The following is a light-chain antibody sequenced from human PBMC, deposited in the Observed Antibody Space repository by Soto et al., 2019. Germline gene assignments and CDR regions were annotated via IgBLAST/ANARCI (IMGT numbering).Light chain of an antibody. CDR2: DVS. J-gene: IGLJ2*01. CDR1: SSDVGGYDY. CDR3: SSYTSSNSVI. Sequence: QSVLTQPASVSGSPGQSITISCTGTSSDVGGYDYVSWYQQHPGKVPKLMVFDVSLRPSGVSNRFSGSKSGDTASLTISGLQAEDEADYYCSSYTSSNSVIFGGGTKLTVL. V-gene: IGLV2-14*01.